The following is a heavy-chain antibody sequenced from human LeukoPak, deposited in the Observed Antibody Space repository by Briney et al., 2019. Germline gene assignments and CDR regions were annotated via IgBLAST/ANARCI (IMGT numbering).Heavy chain of an antibody. J-gene: IGHJ4*02. CDR1: GGSFSGYY. D-gene: IGHD3-10*01. CDR2: INHSGST. Sequence: SETLSLXCAVYGGSFSGYYRSWIRQPPGKGLESIGEINHSGSTNYNPSLKSRVTISVDTSKNQFSLKLSSVTAADTAVYYCASFSYGSGSHNDYWGQGTLVTVSS. V-gene: IGHV4-34*01. CDR3: ASFSYGSGSHNDY.